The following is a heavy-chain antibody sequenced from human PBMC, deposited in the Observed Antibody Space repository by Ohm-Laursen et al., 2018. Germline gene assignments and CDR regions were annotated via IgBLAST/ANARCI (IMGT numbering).Heavy chain of an antibody. D-gene: IGHD6-13*01. CDR1: GFTFSSYE. Sequence: SLRLSCSASGFTFSSYEMNWVRQAPGKGLEWVSAISGSGGSTYYADSVKGRFTISRDNSKNTLYLQMNSLRAEDTAVYYCAKAPRLAAASDYWGQGTLVTVSS. V-gene: IGHV3-23*01. J-gene: IGHJ4*02. CDR2: ISGSGGST. CDR3: AKAPRLAAASDY.